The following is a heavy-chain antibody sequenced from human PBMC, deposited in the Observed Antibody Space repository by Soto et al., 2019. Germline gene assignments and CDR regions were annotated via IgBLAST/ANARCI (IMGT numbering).Heavy chain of an antibody. CDR1: GVTFSSYA. CDR2: IIPIFGTA. J-gene: IGHJ4*02. D-gene: IGHD6-6*01. Sequence: QVQLVQSGAEVKKPASSVKVSCKASGVTFSSYAISCVRQAPGQGLEWMCGIIPIFGTANYAQKFHGRVTITADEFTSTAYMELSSLRSEDTAVYYCASDREYSSAPFCFDYLGQGTLVTFCS. V-gene: IGHV1-69*01. CDR3: ASDREYSSAPFCFDY.